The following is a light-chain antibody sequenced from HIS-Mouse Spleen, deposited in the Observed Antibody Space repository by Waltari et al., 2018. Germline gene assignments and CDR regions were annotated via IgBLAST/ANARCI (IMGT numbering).Light chain of an antibody. CDR3: QQLNSYPPT. Sequence: IQLTQSPSFLSASVGDRVTITCRASQGISSYLAWYPQKPGKAPKLLIYAASTLQSGVPSRFSGSGSGTEFTLTISSLQPEDFATYYCQQLNSYPPTFGQGTKVEIK. CDR1: QGISSY. V-gene: IGKV1-9*01. J-gene: IGKJ1*01. CDR2: AAS.